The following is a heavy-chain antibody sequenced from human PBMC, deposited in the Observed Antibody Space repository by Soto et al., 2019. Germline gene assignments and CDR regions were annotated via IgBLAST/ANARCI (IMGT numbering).Heavy chain of an antibody. CDR1: GFTFSSYG. CDR3: AKDYGGSSNG. CDR2: ISYDGSNK. J-gene: IGHJ1*01. V-gene: IGHV3-30*18. D-gene: IGHD4-17*01. Sequence: QVLLVESGGGVVQPGRSLRLSCAASGFTFSSYGMHWVRQAPGKGLEWVAVISYDGSNKYYADSVKGRFTISRDNSKNPLYLQMNSLRAEDTAVYYCAKDYGGSSNGWGQGTLVTVSS.